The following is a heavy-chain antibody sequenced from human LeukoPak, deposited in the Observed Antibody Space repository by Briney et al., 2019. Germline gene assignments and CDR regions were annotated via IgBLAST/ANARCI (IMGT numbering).Heavy chain of an antibody. CDR2: ISGSGGST. Sequence: GGSLRLSCAASGFTFSSYAMSWVRQAPGKGLEWVSAISGSGGSTYYADSVKGRFTISRDNSKNTLYLQMNSLRAEDTAVYYCAKSSVWFGELSIDYWGQGTLVTVSS. CDR1: GFTFSSYA. V-gene: IGHV3-23*01. D-gene: IGHD3-10*01. J-gene: IGHJ4*02. CDR3: AKSSVWFGELSIDY.